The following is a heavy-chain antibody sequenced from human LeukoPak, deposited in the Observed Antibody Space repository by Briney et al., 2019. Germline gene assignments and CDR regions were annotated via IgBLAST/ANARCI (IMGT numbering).Heavy chain of an antibody. J-gene: IGHJ6*03. V-gene: IGHV4-61*02. CDR3: ARDDPYYYYYMDV. CDR2: ISTSGST. CDR1: GGSTSSGSYY. Sequence: KSSETLSLTCTVSGGSTSSGSYYWSWIRQPAGKGLEWIGRISTSGSTNYNPSLKSRVTISVDTSKNQFSLKLSSVTAADTAVYYCARDDPYYYYYMDVWGEGTTVTVSS.